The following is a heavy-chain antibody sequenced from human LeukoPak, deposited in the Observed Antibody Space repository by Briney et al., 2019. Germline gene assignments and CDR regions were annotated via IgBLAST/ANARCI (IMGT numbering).Heavy chain of an antibody. CDR1: GFTVSSNY. CDR3: ARDLAAGGTYPHY. CDR2: IYSDGST. V-gene: IGHV3-53*01. Sequence: GGSLRLSCAASGFTVSSNYMSWVRQAPGKGPEGGAVIYSDGSTYYADSVKDRFTISRDTSKNTLYLQMNSLRTEDTAVYYCARDLAAGGTYPHYWGQGTLVSVSS. J-gene: IGHJ4*02. D-gene: IGHD6-13*01.